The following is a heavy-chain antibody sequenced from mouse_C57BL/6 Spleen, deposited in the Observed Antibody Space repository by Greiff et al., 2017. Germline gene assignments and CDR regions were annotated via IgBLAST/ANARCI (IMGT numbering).Heavy chain of an antibody. D-gene: IGHD1-1*01. CDR1: GYTFTSYW. Sequence: QVQLQQPGAELVRPGSSVKLSCKASGYTFTSYWMHWVKQRPIQGLEWIGNIDPSDSETHYNQKFKGKATLTADKSSSTAYMQFSSLTSEDSAIYYCARGDYYGSSYVGYAMDYWGQGTSVTVSS. CDR2: IDPSDSET. V-gene: IGHV1-52*01. J-gene: IGHJ4*01. CDR3: ARGDYYGSSYVGYAMDY.